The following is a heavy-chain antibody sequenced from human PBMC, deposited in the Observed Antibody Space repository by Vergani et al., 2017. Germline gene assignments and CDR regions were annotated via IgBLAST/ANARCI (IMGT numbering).Heavy chain of an antibody. J-gene: IGHJ6*03. D-gene: IGHD5-12*01. CDR1: GYTFTGYY. CDR3: ARYSGYDLVDYYYYYMDV. V-gene: IGHV1-2*02. CDR2: INPNSGGT. Sequence: QVQLVQSGAEVKKPGASVKVSCKASGYTFTGYYMHWARQAPGQGLEWMGWINPNSGGTNYAQKFQGRVTMTRDTSISTAYMELSRLRSDDTAVYYCARYSGYDLVDYYYYYMDVWGKGTTVTVSS.